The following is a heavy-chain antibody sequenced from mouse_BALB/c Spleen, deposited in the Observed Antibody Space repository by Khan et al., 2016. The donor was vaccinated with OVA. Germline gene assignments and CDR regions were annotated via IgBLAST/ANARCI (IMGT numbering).Heavy chain of an antibody. V-gene: IGHV1-5*01. CDR1: GYSFAGYL. CDR2: IYPGNSDT. Sequence: EVQLQESGTVLARPGASVKMSCKASGYSFAGYLIHWVKQRPGKGLEWIGDIYPGNSDTTYNQKFKDKAKLNAGKSANTAYMELSILTNEDSSCYYCARGGYSAFAYWGQETLVTVSA. CDR3: ARGGYSAFAY. J-gene: IGHJ3*01. D-gene: IGHD2-12*01.